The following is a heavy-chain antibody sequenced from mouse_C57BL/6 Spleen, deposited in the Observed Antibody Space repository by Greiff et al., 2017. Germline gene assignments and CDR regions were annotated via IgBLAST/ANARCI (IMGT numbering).Heavy chain of an antibody. CDR2: IYPGDGDT. CDR3: ASSDSSYAMDY. J-gene: IGHJ4*01. Sequence: QVQLQQSGPELVKPGASVKISCKASGYAFSSSWMNWVKQRPGKGLEWIGRIYPGDGDTNYNGKFKGKATLTADKSSSTAYMQLSSLTSEDSAVYFCASSDSSYAMDYWGQGTSVTVSS. CDR1: GYAFSSSW. D-gene: IGHD1-1*01. V-gene: IGHV1-82*01.